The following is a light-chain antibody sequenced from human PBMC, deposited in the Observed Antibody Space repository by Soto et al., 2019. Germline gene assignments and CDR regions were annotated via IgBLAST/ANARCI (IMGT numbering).Light chain of an antibody. V-gene: IGKV3-20*01. Sequence: LLTQSPGTLSLSPGDRATLSCRASQSLGSGYLAWYRQKPGQAPRILIYAASSRATGVPDRFSGSGSGTDFSLTISRLEPEDFAVYYCQQYDTSPRTFGQGTKVDIK. CDR2: AAS. CDR1: QSLGSGY. CDR3: QQYDTSPRT. J-gene: IGKJ1*01.